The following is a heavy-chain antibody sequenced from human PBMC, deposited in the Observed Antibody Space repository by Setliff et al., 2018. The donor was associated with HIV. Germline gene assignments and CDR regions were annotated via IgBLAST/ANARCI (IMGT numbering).Heavy chain of an antibody. J-gene: IGHJ6*03. D-gene: IGHD3-9*01. CDR1: GGSINSGIYY. CDR2: IHIGGNT. Sequence: SETLSLTCTVSGGSINSGIYYWTWIRQPAGKGLEWLGRIHIGGNTNYNPSLKSRVTMSVDTSKNQLSLRLTSVTAADTAVYYCARDVLKSNYLGYYYYLDVWGKGTTVTVSS. V-gene: IGHV4-61*02. CDR3: ARDVLKSNYLGYYYYLDV.